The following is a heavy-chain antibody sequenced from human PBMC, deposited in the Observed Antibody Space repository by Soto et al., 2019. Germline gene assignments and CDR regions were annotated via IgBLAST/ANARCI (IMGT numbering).Heavy chain of an antibody. Sequence: QLQLQESGSRLVKASQTLSLTCAVSGGSISGSPYSWSWIGQPPGKGLEWIGYIYDTGSTYYNPSLKSRVTISVDRSKNQFSLNVNSVTAAYTAVYYCARTWELINFDYWGQGTLVTVSS. CDR1: GGSISGSPYS. V-gene: IGHV4-30-2*01. J-gene: IGHJ4*02. CDR2: IYDTGST. CDR3: ARTWELINFDY. D-gene: IGHD1-7*01.